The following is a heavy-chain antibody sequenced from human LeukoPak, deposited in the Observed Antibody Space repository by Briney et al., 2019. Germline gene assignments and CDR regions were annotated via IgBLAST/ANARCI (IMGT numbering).Heavy chain of an antibody. D-gene: IGHD2/OR15-2a*01. J-gene: IGHJ4*02. CDR2: INTDGTVT. CDR1: VYIFCKYG. CDR3: ATKYLLAPPPDS. Sequence: SGGSLRLSSSASVYIFCKYGMLCVRQAPGKGLESVSRINTDGTVTTYADSVKGRFTVSRENADNTMFLQMNSVRDEDTSVYYCATKYLLAPPPDSWGQGTPVTVSS. V-gene: IGHV3-74*01.